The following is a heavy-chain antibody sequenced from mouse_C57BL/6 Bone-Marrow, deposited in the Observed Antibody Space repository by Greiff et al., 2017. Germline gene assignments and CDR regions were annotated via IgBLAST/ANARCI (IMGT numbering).Heavy chain of an antibody. CDR1: GFSLTSYG. J-gene: IGHJ1*03. CDR2: IWSGGST. D-gene: IGHD2-3*01. Sequence: QVQLQQSGPGLVQPSQSLSITCTVSGFSLTSYGVHWVRQSPGKGLEWLGVIWSGGSTDYNAAFISRLSISKDNSKSQVFFKMNSLQADDTAIYYCARKGWLLGYWYFDVWGTGTTVTVSS. V-gene: IGHV2-2*01. CDR3: ARKGWLLGYWYFDV.